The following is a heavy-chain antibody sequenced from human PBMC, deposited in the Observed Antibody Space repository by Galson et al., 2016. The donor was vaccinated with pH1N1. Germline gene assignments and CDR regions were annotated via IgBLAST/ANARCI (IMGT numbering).Heavy chain of an antibody. D-gene: IGHD6-13*01. CDR3: ARVEGRAEAGTTD. CDR2: VYPKTGGT. V-gene: IGHV1-2*06. Sequence: QAGAEVKKPVESLKISCKASGYRFRDYYVHWVRQAPGHGLEWIGRVYPKTGGTKYGQKFQGRVTMTSDTSITTGYMELTRLKSDNTALYYCARVEGRAEAGTTDWGQGTLVTVSS. CDR1: GYRFRDYY. J-gene: IGHJ4*01.